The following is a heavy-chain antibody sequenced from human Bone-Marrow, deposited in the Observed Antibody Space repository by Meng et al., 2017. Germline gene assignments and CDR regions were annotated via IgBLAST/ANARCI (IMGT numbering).Heavy chain of an antibody. CDR1: ELNSRRCG. J-gene: IGHJ4*02. D-gene: IGHD3-10*01. Sequence: GERVESGGGVDEAGRSLRLFCVAAELNSRRCGMHWVRQAPGKGLEWATFISYHGSDKNYADAVKGRFTISRDNSRNTLYLQVNSLRAEDTAVYYCARVLRGWGYFDYWGQGTLVTVSS. V-gene: IGHV3-30*07. CDR2: ISYHGSDK. CDR3: ARVLRGWGYFDY.